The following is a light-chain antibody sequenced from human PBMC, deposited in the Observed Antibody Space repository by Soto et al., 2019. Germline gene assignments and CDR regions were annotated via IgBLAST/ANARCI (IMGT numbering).Light chain of an antibody. J-gene: IGKJ1*01. CDR3: QQYGISPST. V-gene: IGKV3-20*01. CDR1: QSVSSS. Sequence: EIVLTQSPGTLSLSPGERATFSCRASQSVSSSLAWYQQKPGQAPRLLIYGTSNRATAIPDRFSGSGSGADFTLTISRLEPEDFALYYCQQYGISPSTFGPGTKVEI. CDR2: GTS.